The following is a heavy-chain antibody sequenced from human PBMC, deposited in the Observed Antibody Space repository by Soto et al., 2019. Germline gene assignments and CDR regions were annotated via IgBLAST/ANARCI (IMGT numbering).Heavy chain of an antibody. V-gene: IGHV1-2*06. CDR3: ARDGNFALRGYSFGFDF. CDR2: MNVGTGGT. D-gene: IGHD5-18*01. CDR1: GYRFTTHY. J-gene: IGHJ4*02. Sequence: QVQLVQSGAEVKKPGASVRVSCEASGYRFTTHYIHWVRQAPGKRIEWMGRMNVGTGGTTYAHKFKGRVTMTRDTSIRTAYLEVSSVKSDDTAMYYCARDGNFALRGYSFGFDFWGQGTLVTVSS.